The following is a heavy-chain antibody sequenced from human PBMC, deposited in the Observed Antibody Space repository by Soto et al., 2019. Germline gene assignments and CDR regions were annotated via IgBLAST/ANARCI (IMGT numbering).Heavy chain of an antibody. V-gene: IGHV3-7*01. J-gene: IGHJ4*02. CDR2: IKQDGSEK. CDR1: GFTFSSYW. CDR3: GRASRYSQTYYFDS. Sequence: EVQLVESGGGLVQPGGSLRLSCAASGFTFSSYWMSWVRQAPGKGLEWVANIKQDGSEKYYVDSVKGRFTISRDNAKNSLYLQMNRLRAEDTAVYYCGRASRYSQTYYFDSWGQGTLVTVSS. D-gene: IGHD3-9*01.